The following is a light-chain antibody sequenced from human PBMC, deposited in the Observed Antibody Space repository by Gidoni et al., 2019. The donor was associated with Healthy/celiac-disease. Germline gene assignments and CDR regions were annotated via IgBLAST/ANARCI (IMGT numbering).Light chain of an antibody. V-gene: IGKV3-20*01. J-gene: IGKJ5*01. CDR1: QSVSSSY. CDR3: QQYGSSPRIT. CDR2: GAS. Sequence: EIVLTQSPGTLSLSPGERATLSCRASQSVSSSYLAWYQQKPGQAPRLLLYGASSRATAIPDRFSGRGSGTDFTLTISRLEPEDFAVYYCQQYGSSPRITFXQXTRLEIK.